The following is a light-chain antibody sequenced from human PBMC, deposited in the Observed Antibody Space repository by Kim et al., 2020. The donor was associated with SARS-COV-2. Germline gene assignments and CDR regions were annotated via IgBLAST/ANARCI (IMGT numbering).Light chain of an antibody. Sequence: FPGERVTLSCRASQSVSNNLAWYQQRPGQAPRLLIYGASTRATDISARFSGSGSGTEFTLTIRSLQSEDLAVYYCQQYNDWPLLTFGGGTKVDIK. CDR2: GAS. CDR1: QSVSNN. J-gene: IGKJ4*01. V-gene: IGKV3-15*01. CDR3: QQYNDWPLLT.